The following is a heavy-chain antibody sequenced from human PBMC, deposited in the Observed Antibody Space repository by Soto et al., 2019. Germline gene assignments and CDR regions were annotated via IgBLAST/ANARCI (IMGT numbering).Heavy chain of an antibody. CDR1: GGSISSSSYY. CDR2: IYYSGST. V-gene: IGHV4-39*01. J-gene: IGHJ4*02. Sequence: SETLSLTCTVSGGSISSSSYYWGWIRQPPGKGLEWIGSIYYSGSTYYNPSLKSRVTISVDTSKNQFSLKLSSVTAADTAVYYCARLRRGTVTRIPFDYWGQGTLVTVSS. D-gene: IGHD4-17*01. CDR3: ARLRRGTVTRIPFDY.